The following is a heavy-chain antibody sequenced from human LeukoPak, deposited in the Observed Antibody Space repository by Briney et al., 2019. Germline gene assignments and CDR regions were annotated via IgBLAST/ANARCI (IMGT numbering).Heavy chain of an antibody. CDR3: ARESGWYGYY. V-gene: IGHV3-48*03. D-gene: IGHD6-19*01. CDR1: GFTFSSYE. CDR2: ISSSGSTI. Sequence: PGGSLRLSCAASGFTFSSYEMNWVRQAPGKGLEWVSYISSSGSTIYYADSVKGRFTISRDNAKNSLYLQMDSLRAEDTAVYYCARESGWYGYYWGQGTLVTVSS. J-gene: IGHJ4*02.